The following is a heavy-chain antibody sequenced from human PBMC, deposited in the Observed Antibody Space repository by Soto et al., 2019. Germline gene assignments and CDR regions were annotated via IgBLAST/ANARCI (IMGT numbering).Heavy chain of an antibody. D-gene: IGHD6-6*01. CDR1: GGSIVSDKW. CDR2: INHRGST. CDR3: ARGGSSEL. Sequence: SETLSLTCAVSGGSIVSDKWWSWVRQSPGKGLEWLGEINHRGSTIYNLSLKSRVTISVDTSRNQFYLKVKSVTAADTAVYYCARGGSSELWGQGTLVTVSS. J-gene: IGHJ4*02. V-gene: IGHV4-4*02.